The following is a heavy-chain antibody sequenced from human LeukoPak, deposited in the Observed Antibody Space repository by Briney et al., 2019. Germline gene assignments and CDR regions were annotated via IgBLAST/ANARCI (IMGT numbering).Heavy chain of an antibody. J-gene: IGHJ4*02. Sequence: HPGGSLRLSCAASGFAFSTYGMHWVRQAPGKGLEWVAFIRHVGSNEYYADSVRGRFAISRDNSKNTLYLQMNSLRAEDTAVYYCAKDSIRVPAASFDYWGQGTLVTVSS. CDR2: IRHVGSNE. V-gene: IGHV3-30*02. CDR3: AKDSIRVPAASFDY. D-gene: IGHD2-2*01. CDR1: GFAFSTYG.